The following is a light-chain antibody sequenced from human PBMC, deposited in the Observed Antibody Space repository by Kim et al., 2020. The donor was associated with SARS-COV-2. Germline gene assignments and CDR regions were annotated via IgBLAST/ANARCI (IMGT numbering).Light chain of an antibody. CDR3: HSRDRSGNHLGV. CDR2: GED. Sequence: SSELTQDPAVSVALGQTVRITCQGDSLRSYYPSWYQQKPGQAPVLILYGEDNRPSGIPDRFSGSRSGLTASLTITGAQAEDEADYYCHSRDRSGNHLGVFGAGTKVTVL. J-gene: IGLJ1*01. V-gene: IGLV3-19*01. CDR1: SLRSYY.